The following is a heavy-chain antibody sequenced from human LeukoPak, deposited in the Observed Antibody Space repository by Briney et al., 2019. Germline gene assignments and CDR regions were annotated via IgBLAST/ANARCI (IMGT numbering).Heavy chain of an antibody. Sequence: KASQTLSLTCTVSGGSISSGDYFWSWIRQPPGKGLEWIGYIYKSGSTYYDPSPKSRVTISVDTSKNQFSLILSSVTAADTAVYYCARQLRSNLADAFDVWGQGTMVTVSS. J-gene: IGHJ3*01. CDR2: IYKSGST. CDR1: GGSISSGDYF. V-gene: IGHV4-30-4*01. CDR3: ARQLRSNLADAFDV. D-gene: IGHD1-1*01.